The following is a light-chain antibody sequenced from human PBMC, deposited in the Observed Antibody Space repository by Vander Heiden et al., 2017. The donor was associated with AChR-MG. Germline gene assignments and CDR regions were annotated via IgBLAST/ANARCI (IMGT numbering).Light chain of an antibody. CDR1: SSDVGGYND. Sequence: QSALTQPASVSGSPGQSITISCTGTSSDVGGYNDVSWYQQHPGKAPKLMIYDVSKRPSGVSNRFSGSKSGDTASLTISGLQAEDEADYYCSSYTGSSTLVFGGGTKLTVL. CDR3: SSYTGSSTLV. V-gene: IGLV2-14*03. J-gene: IGLJ2*01. CDR2: DVS.